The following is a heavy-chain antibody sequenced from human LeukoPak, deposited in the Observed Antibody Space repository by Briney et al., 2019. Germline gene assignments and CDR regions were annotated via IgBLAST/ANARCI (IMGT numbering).Heavy chain of an antibody. V-gene: IGHV3-30*18. D-gene: IGHD2-15*01. CDR1: GFTFSSYG. J-gene: IGHJ4*02. CDR3: AKDLNPGPVVAATGDY. CDR2: ISYDGSNK. Sequence: GESLRLSCAASGFTFSSYGMHWVRQAPGKGLEWVAVISYDGSNKYYADSVKGRFTISRDNSKNTLYLQMNSLRAEDTAVYYCAKDLNPGPVVAATGDYWGQGTLVTVSS.